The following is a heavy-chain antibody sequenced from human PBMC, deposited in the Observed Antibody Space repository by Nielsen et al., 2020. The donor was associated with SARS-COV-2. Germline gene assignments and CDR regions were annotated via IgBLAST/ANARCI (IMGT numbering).Heavy chain of an antibody. CDR3: ARRGDYDILTGYHFDY. D-gene: IGHD3-9*01. Sequence: KISCKASGYTFTSYDINWVRQATGQGLEWMGWMNPNSGNTGYAQKFQGRVTMTRNTSISTAYMELSSLRSEDTAVYYCARRGDYDILTGYHFDYWGQGTLVTVSS. CDR1: GYTFTSYD. J-gene: IGHJ4*02. V-gene: IGHV1-8*01. CDR2: MNPNSGNT.